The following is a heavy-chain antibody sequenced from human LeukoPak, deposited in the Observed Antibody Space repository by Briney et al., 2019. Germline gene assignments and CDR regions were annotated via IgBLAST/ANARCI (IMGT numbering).Heavy chain of an antibody. V-gene: IGHV3-74*01. J-gene: IGHJ4*02. Sequence: PGGSLRLSCAASGFTFSSYWMHWVRQAPGKGLVWVSRINSDGSSTSYADSVKGRFNISRDNANNSLFLQMNSLRVEDTAVYYCARLDWGPDHWGQGTLVTVSS. CDR1: GFTFSSYW. D-gene: IGHD3/OR15-3a*01. CDR3: ARLDWGPDH. CDR2: INSDGSST.